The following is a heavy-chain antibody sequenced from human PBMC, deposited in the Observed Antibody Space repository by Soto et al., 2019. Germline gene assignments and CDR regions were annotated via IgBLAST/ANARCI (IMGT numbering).Heavy chain of an antibody. J-gene: IGHJ4*02. CDR1: GFTFSSYA. Sequence: PGGSLRLSCAASGFTFSSYAMHWVRQAPGKGLDFVSAISSNGGSTYYANSVKGRFTISRDNSKNTLYLQMGSLRAEDMAVYYCARSRFLEWLFDYWGQGTLVTVSS. CDR2: ISSNGGST. V-gene: IGHV3-64*01. CDR3: ARSRFLEWLFDY. D-gene: IGHD3-3*01.